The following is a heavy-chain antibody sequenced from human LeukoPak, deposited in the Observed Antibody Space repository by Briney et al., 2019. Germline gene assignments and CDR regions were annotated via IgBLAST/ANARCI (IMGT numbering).Heavy chain of an antibody. Sequence: SETLSLTCSVSDDSIRNFFWSWIRQPAGKGLEWIGRIYTSGSTDYNPTLRSRVTMSVDTSRNQFSLKLTSVTAADTAVYYCARESKSYDGSGFYHDYWGQGTLVAVSS. J-gene: IGHJ4*02. CDR1: DDSIRNFF. D-gene: IGHD3-22*01. CDR2: IYTSGST. V-gene: IGHV4-4*07. CDR3: ARESKSYDGSGFYHDY.